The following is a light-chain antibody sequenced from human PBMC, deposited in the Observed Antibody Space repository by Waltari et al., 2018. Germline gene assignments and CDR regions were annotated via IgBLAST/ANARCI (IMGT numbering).Light chain of an antibody. Sequence: EILLTQSPGTLSLSPGERATLSCRASQSVDSNYLAWYQQKPGQAPRLLIFGISNRATDIQDKFSGSGSGTDFTLTISRLEPEDFAVYYCQQYETSPWTFGRGTKVEI. CDR2: GIS. J-gene: IGKJ1*01. V-gene: IGKV3-20*01. CDR3: QQYETSPWT. CDR1: QSVDSNY.